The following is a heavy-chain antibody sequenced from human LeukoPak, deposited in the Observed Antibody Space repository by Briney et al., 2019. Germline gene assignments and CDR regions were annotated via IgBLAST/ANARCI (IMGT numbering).Heavy chain of an antibody. V-gene: IGHV3-23*01. J-gene: IGHJ4*02. CDR1: GFTFSSYA. CDR2: ISGSGGST. CDR3: AKRFFDGDYHNPSDY. Sequence: PGGSLRLSCAASGFTFSSYAMSWVRQAPGKGLEWVSAISGSGGSTYYADSVKGRFTISRDNSKNTLYLQMNSLRAEDTAVYYCAKRFFDGDYHNPSDYRGQGTLVTVSS. D-gene: IGHD4-17*01.